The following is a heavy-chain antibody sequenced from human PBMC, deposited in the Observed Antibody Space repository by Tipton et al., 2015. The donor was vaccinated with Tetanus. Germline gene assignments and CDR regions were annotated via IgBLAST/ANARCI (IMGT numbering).Heavy chain of an antibody. CDR1: GFTFSNAW. J-gene: IGHJ6*02. CDR3: TTDSSAATVYYYGMDV. Sequence: SLRLSCAASGFTFSNAWMSWVRQAPGMGLEWVGRIKSKTDGGTTDYAAPVKGRFTISRDDSKNTLYLQMNSLKTEDTAVYYCTTDSSAATVYYYGMDVWGQGTTVPVSS. D-gene: IGHD2-15*01. V-gene: IGHV3-15*01. CDR2: IKSKTDGGTT.